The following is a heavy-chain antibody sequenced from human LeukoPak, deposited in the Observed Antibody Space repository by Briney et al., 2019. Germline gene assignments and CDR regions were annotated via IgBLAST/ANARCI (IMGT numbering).Heavy chain of an antibody. CDR1: GGTFSSYA. J-gene: IGHJ4*02. V-gene: IGHV1-69*13. D-gene: IGHD6-19*01. CDR2: IIPIFGTA. Sequence: SVKVSCKASGGTFSSYAISWVRQAPGQGLEWMGGIIPIFGTANYAQKFQGRVTITADESTSTAYMELSSLRSEDTAVYYCARDGYSGGWYDYWGQGTLVTVSS. CDR3: ARDGYSGGWYDY.